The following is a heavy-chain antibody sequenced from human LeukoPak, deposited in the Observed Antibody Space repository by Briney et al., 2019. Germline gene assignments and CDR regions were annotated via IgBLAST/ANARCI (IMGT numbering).Heavy chain of an antibody. J-gene: IGHJ6*03. Sequence: PSETLSLTCTVSGGSISSYYWSWIRQPPGKGLKWIGETNHSGSTNYNPSLKSRVTISVDTSKNQFSLKLSSVTAADTAVYYCARSQAGYYGSGKYYYYYMDVWGKGTTVTVSS. V-gene: IGHV4-34*01. CDR2: TNHSGST. CDR3: ARSQAGYYGSGKYYYYYMDV. CDR1: GGSISSYY. D-gene: IGHD3-10*01.